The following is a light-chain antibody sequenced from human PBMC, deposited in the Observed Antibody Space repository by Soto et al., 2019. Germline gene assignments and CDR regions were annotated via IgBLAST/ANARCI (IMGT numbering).Light chain of an antibody. Sequence: QSALTQPASVSGYLGXXXXXXXTGTSSDVGGYNYVSWYQHHPGRAPKLLIYEVNIRPSGVSSHFSGSKSGNTASLTIAGLQAEDEADYYCSSYTDTSTFVFGTGTKVTVL. CDR2: EVN. V-gene: IGLV2-14*01. CDR3: SSYTDTSTFV. CDR1: SSDVGGYNY. J-gene: IGLJ1*01.